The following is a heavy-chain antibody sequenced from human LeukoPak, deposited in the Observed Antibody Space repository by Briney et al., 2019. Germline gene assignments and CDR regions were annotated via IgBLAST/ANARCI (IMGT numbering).Heavy chain of an antibody. Sequence: ASVKVSCKASGYTFTSYDINWVRQATGQGLEWMGWMNSISGNTGYAQKFQGRVTMTRDTSINPAYMELGSLRSEDTAVYYCARVGSDYGDYMAYWGQGTLVTVSS. J-gene: IGHJ4*02. CDR3: ARVGSDYGDYMAY. CDR1: GYTFTSYD. V-gene: IGHV1-8*01. D-gene: IGHD4-17*01. CDR2: MNSISGNT.